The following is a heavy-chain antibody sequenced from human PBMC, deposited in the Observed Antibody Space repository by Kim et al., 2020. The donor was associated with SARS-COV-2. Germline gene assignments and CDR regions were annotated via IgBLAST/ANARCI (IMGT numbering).Heavy chain of an antibody. V-gene: IGHV3-30*18. CDR1: GFTFSSYG. Sequence: GGSLRLSCAASGFTFSSYGMHWVRQAPGKGLEWVAVISYDGSNKYYADSVKGRFTISRDNSKNTLYLQMNSLRAEDTAVYYCAKDRWYSSSSMVVWGQRTLVTVSS. CDR3: AKDRWYSSSSMVV. D-gene: IGHD6-6*01. J-gene: IGHJ4*02. CDR2: ISYDGSNK.